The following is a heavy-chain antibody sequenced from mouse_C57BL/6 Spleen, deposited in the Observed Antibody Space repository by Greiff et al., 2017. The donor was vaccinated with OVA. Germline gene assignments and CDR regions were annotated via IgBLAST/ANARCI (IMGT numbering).Heavy chain of an antibody. CDR2: IDPSDSET. CDR3: AREANWTWYFDV. Sequence: QVQLKQPGAELVRPGSSVKLSCKASGYTFTSYWMHWVKQRPIQGLEWIGNIDPSDSETHYNQKFKDKATLTVDKSSSTAYMQLSSLTSEDSAVYYCAREANWTWYFDVWGTGTTVTVSS. V-gene: IGHV1-52*01. CDR1: GYTFTSYW. D-gene: IGHD4-1*01. J-gene: IGHJ1*03.